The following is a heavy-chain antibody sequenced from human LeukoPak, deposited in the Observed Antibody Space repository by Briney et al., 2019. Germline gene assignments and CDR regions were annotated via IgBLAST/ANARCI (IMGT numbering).Heavy chain of an antibody. CDR3: ARERGSPGVPDAFDI. V-gene: IGHV3-74*01. J-gene: IGHJ3*02. CDR1: GFTFSSYW. D-gene: IGHD3-16*01. CDR2: ISVERST. Sequence: GGSLRLSCAASGFTFSSYWMHWVRQLPGKGLVWVSRISVERSTNYADSVKGRFTISRDNAKNTLYLQMNSLRAEDTAVYYCARERGSPGVPDAFDIWGQGTTVTVSA.